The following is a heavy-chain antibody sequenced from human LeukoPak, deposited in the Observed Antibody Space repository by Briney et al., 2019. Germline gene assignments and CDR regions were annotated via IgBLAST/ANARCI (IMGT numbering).Heavy chain of an antibody. CDR2: MNPNSGNT. Sequence: ASVKVSCKASGHTFTSYDINWVRQATGQGLEWMGWMNPNSGNTGYAQKFQGRVTMTRNTSISTAYMELSSLRSEDTAVYYCASFGYGDYRYYFDYWGQGTLVTVSS. V-gene: IGHV1-8*01. D-gene: IGHD4-17*01. CDR3: ASFGYGDYRYYFDY. CDR1: GHTFTSYD. J-gene: IGHJ4*01.